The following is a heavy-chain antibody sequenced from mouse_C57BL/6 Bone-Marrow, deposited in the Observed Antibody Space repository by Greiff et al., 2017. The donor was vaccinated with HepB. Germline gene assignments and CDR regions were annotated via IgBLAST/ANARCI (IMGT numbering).Heavy chain of an antibody. CDR2: ISSGSSTI. CDR1: GFTFSDYG. CDR3: ARSMAVVARGYAMDY. V-gene: IGHV5-17*01. J-gene: IGHJ4*01. D-gene: IGHD1-1*01. Sequence: EVKLQESGGGLVKPGGSLKLSCAASGFTFSDYGMHWVRQAPEKGLEWVAYISSGSSTIYYADTVKSRFTISRDNAKNTLFLQMTSLRSEDTAMYYCARSMAVVARGYAMDYWGQGTSVTVSS.